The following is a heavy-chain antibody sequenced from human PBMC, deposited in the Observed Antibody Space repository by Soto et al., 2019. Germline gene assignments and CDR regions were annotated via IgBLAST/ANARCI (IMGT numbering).Heavy chain of an antibody. Sequence: ASVKVSCKASGYSLTRFALHWVRQAPGQRLEWMGWINAGNGNTKYSQKFQGRVTITRDTSASTAYMELSSLRSEDTAVYYCARVYCGGDCSNYSPWFDPWGQGTLVTVSS. CDR3: ARVYCGGDCSNYSPWFDP. CDR2: INAGNGNT. D-gene: IGHD2-21*01. V-gene: IGHV1-3*01. J-gene: IGHJ5*02. CDR1: GYSLTRFA.